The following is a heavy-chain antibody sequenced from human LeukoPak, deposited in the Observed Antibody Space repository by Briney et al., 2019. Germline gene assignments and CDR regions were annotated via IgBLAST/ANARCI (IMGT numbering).Heavy chain of an antibody. J-gene: IGHJ4*02. D-gene: IGHD1-26*01. CDR3: AREGGTYAFDY. CDR1: GGTFSSYA. V-gene: IGHV1-69*13. CDR2: IIPIFGTA. Sequence: SVKVSCTASGGTFSSYAICWVRQAPGQGLEWMGGIIPIFGTANYAQKFQGRVTITADESTSTAYMELSSLRSDDTAVFYCAREGGTYAFDYWGQGTLVTVSS.